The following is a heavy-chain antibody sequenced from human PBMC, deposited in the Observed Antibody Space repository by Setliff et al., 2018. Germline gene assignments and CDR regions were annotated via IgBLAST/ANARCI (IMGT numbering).Heavy chain of an antibody. CDR2: MNPNSGNT. J-gene: IGHJ4*02. CDR1: GYTFTSYD. D-gene: IGHD3-10*01. CDR3: ARRFSSGNYNNLGF. V-gene: IGHV1-8*01. Sequence: ASVKVSCKASGYTFTSYDINWVRQAPGQGLEWMGWMNPNSGNTGFAQNFQGRVTMTRNTSISTAYMELSALRSDDTAVYYCARRFSSGNYNNLGFWGQGALVTVSS.